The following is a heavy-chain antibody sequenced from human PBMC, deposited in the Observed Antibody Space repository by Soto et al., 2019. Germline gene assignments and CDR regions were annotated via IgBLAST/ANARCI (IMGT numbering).Heavy chain of an antibody. CDR3: AKDQYYYDSSGYSISHYYGMDV. J-gene: IGHJ6*02. V-gene: IGHV3-43*01. CDR2: ISWDGGST. Sequence: GGSMRLSCAASGFTFDDYTMHWVRQAPGKGLEWVSLISWDGGSTYYADSVKGRFTISRDNSKNSLYLQMNSLRTEDTALYYCAKDQYYYDSSGYSISHYYGMDVWGQGTTVTVSS. CDR1: GFTFDDYT. D-gene: IGHD3-22*01.